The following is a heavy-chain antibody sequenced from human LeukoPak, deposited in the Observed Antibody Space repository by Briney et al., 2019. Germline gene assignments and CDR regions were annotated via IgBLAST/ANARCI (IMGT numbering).Heavy chain of an antibody. CDR2: ISAYNGNT. D-gene: IGHD2-2*01. V-gene: IGHV1-18*01. Sequence: ASVKVSCKASGYTFTSYGISWVRQAPGQGLEWMGWISAYNGNTNYAQKLQGRVTMTTDTSTSTAYMELRSLRSDDTAVYYCARDQLRYCGSTSCSPDYWGQGTLVTVSS. J-gene: IGHJ4*02. CDR3: ARDQLRYCGSTSCSPDY. CDR1: GYTFTSYG.